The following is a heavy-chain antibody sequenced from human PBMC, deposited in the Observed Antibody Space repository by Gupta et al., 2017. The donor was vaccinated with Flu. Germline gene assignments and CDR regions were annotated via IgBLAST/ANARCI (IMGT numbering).Heavy chain of an antibody. J-gene: IGHJ6*04. CDR2: ISHRGSA. CDR1: GASLTVTGY. Sequence: QLQLQESGPGLVESSETLSLTCSVSGASLTVTGYWAWVRQTPGKGLEWLGSISHRGSAAYNPSLESRVTMSVDTSKNQFYLKVKPVTAADAAIYYCAALLGADYMNVWGNGTAVAVAS. CDR3: AALLGADYMNV. V-gene: IGHV4-39*01. D-gene: IGHD3-16*01.